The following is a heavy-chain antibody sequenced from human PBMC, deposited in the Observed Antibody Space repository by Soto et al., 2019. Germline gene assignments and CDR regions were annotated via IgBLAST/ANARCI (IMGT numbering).Heavy chain of an antibody. CDR2: MSPNSANA. Sequence: QAQLVQSGAEVKKPGASVKVSCKASGYTFSSYDVTWVRQAAGQGLEWIGRMSPNSANAGYAQKFQGRVTMTSNTAISTAYMDLSSLGYDDTAVYDCAWHHTDFWSGYPDYCGQCTLVIVSS. CDR1: GYTFSSYD. CDR3: AWHHTDFWSGYPDY. J-gene: IGHJ4*02. D-gene: IGHD3-3*01. V-gene: IGHV1-8*01.